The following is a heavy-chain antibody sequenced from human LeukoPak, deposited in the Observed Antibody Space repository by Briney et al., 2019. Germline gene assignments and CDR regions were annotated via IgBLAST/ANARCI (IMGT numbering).Heavy chain of an antibody. CDR3: ARGDVFRLRYYYYGMDV. J-gene: IGHJ6*02. CDR2: INHSGST. CDR1: GGSFSGYY. V-gene: IGHV4-34*01. Sequence: PSETLSLTCAAYGGSFSGYYWSWIRQPPGKGLEWIGEINHSGSTNYNPSLKSRVTISVDTSKNQFSLKLSSVTAADTAVYYCARGDVFRLRYYYYGMDVWGQGTTVTVSS. D-gene: IGHD3-3*01.